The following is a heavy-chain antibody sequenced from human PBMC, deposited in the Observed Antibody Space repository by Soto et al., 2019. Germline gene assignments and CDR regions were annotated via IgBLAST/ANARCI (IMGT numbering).Heavy chain of an antibody. CDR3: AKGGLYYYATSGYSAYFFDY. J-gene: IGHJ4*02. Sequence: GGSLRLSCAASGFTFSSYAMSWVRQAPGKGLEWVSVISGSGGTTYYADSVKGRFTISRDNSKNTLYLQMNSLRAEDTAVYYCAKGGLYYYATSGYSAYFFDYWGRGSLVTVSS. D-gene: IGHD3-22*01. CDR2: ISGSGGTT. V-gene: IGHV3-23*01. CDR1: GFTFSSYA.